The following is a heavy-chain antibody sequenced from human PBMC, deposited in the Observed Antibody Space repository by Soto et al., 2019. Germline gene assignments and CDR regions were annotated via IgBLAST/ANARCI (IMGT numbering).Heavy chain of an antibody. CDR3: ASLHSGYAFDLDY. CDR1: GTSIISADYH. V-gene: IGHV4-39*01. Sequence: SETLSLTCSVSGTSIISADYHWGWIRQPPGKGLEWIGTTSKSGTTYYNASLKSRLTISVDTSKNQFSLKLSSVIAADTAVYYCASLHSGYAFDLDYWGQGNLVTVSS. D-gene: IGHD5-12*01. J-gene: IGHJ4*02. CDR2: TSKSGTT.